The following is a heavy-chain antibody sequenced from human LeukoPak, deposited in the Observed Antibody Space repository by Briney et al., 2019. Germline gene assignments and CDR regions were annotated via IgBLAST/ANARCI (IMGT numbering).Heavy chain of an antibody. Sequence: GGSLRLSCAASGSTFSYYWMSWVRQAPGKGLEWVANIKQDGSETHYGDSVKGRFTISRDNAKNSLYLQMNSLRAEDTAVYYCARSFVGPGIAAAGTLDPFDYWGQGTLVTVSS. D-gene: IGHD6-13*01. J-gene: IGHJ4*02. CDR1: GSTFSYYW. CDR2: IKQDGSET. CDR3: ARSFVGPGIAAAGTLDPFDY. V-gene: IGHV3-7*01.